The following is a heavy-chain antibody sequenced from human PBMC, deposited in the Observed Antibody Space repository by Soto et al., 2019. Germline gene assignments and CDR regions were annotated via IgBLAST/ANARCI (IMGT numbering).Heavy chain of an antibody. CDR2: ISAYNGNT. V-gene: IGHV1-18*01. J-gene: IGHJ6*02. Sequence: ASVKVSCKASGYTFTSYGISWVRQAPGQGLEWMGWISAYNGNTNYAQKLHGRVTMTTDTSTSTAYMELRSLRSDDTAVYYCARASRTYYYYYGMDFWGQGTTVTVSS. CDR3: ARASRTYYYYYGMDF. CDR1: GYTFTSYG.